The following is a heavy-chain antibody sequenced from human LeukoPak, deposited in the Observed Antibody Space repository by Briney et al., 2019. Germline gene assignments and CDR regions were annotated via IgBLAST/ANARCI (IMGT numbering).Heavy chain of an antibody. Sequence: GGSLRLSCAASGFTFSRFATGWVRQTPGKGLEWVSTISNIGDTYFADSVKGRFTISRDNSKDTLYLQMSSLRAEDTAVYYCAKYFGFCGVTGCPAGWCMDVWGTGTTVTVSS. CDR3: AKYFGFCGVTGCPAGWCMDV. V-gene: IGHV3-23*01. CDR1: GFTFSRFA. J-gene: IGHJ6*03. D-gene: IGHD2-21*01. CDR2: ISNIGDT.